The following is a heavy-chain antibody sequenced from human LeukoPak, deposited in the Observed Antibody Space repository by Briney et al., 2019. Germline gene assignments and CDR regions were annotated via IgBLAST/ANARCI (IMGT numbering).Heavy chain of an antibody. J-gene: IGHJ6*03. Sequence: GASVRVSCKATGNTFPSYSVHWVRQAPGQGLEWMAIMDPSDGSKTYAQKFQGRVTTTRDTSTSTVYMELRSLTSEDTAVYYCARGAPNYCYMVVWGKGTTVTVSS. V-gene: IGHV1-46*01. CDR3: ARGAPNYCYMVV. CDR2: MDPSDGSK. CDR1: GNTFPSYS.